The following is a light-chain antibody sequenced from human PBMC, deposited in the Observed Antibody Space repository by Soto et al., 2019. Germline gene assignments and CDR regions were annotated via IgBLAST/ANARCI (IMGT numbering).Light chain of an antibody. Sequence: QSALTQPASVSGSPGQSITISCTGTSSDVGGYNYVSWYQQHPGKAPKLTIYDVSNRPSGVSNRFSGSKSGNTASLTISGLQAEDEADYYCSSYTSSSTHGFGTGTKVTVL. CDR2: DVS. J-gene: IGLJ1*01. V-gene: IGLV2-14*01. CDR3: SSYTSSSTHG. CDR1: SSDVGGYNY.